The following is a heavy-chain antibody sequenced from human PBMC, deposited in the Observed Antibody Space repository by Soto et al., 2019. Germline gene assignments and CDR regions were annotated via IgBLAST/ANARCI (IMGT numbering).Heavy chain of an antibody. D-gene: IGHD3-10*01. J-gene: IGHJ6*02. CDR1: GFTFSSYW. V-gene: IGHV3-7*05. CDR3: ARAGNGRNDYYYYYGMDV. CDR2: IKQDGSEK. Sequence: PGGSLRLSCAASGFTFSSYWMSWVRQAPGKGLEWVANIKQDGSEKYYVDSVKGRFTISRDNAKNSLYLQMNSLRAEDTAVYYCARAGNGRNDYYYYYGMDVWGQGTTVTAP.